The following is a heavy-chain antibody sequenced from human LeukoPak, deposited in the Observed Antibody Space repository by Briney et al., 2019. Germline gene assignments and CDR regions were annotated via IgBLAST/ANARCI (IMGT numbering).Heavy chain of an antibody. J-gene: IGHJ4*02. V-gene: IGHV3-9*01. D-gene: IGHD6-13*01. Sequence: GRSRRLSCAASGFTVDDYAMHWVRQAPGKGLEWVSGISWNSGSIGYADSVKGRFTISRDNAKNSLYLQMNSLRAEDTALYYCAKDIGSSWSPFDYWGQGTLVTVSS. CDR3: AKDIGSSWSPFDY. CDR2: ISWNSGSI. CDR1: GFTVDDYA.